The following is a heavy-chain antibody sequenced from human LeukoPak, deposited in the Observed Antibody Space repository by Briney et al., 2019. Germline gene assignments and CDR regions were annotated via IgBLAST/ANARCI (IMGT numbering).Heavy chain of an antibody. CDR2: INHSGST. CDR3: ARHGRVTANYYYYYGMDV. Sequence: SETLSLTCAVYGGSFSGYYWSWIRQPPGQGLEWIGEINHSGSTNYNPSLKRRVTISVDTSKNQFSLKLSFVTAADTAVYYCARHGRVTANYYYYYGMDVWGQGTTVTVSS. V-gene: IGHV4-34*01. CDR1: GGSFSGYY. D-gene: IGHD2-21*02. J-gene: IGHJ6*02.